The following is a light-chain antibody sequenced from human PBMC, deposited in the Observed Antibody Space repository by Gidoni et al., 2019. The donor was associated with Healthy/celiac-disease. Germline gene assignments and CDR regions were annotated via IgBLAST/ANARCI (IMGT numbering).Light chain of an antibody. J-gene: IGKJ2*01. CDR2: WAS. CDR1: QSVLYSSNNKNY. Sequence: DIVMTQSPDPLAVSLGERAPINCKSSQSVLYSSNNKNYLAWYQQKPGQPPKLLIYWASTRESGVPDRFSGSGSGTDFTLTISSLQAEDVAVYYCQQYYSTPMYTFGQGTKLEIK. V-gene: IGKV4-1*01. CDR3: QQYYSTPMYT.